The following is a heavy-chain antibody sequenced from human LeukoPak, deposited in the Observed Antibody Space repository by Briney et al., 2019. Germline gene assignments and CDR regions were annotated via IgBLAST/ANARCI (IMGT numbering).Heavy chain of an antibody. Sequence: GGSLRLSCTASGFTFGDYAMSWFRQAPGKGLEWVGFIRSIAYGGTTEYAASVKGRFTISRDDSKSIAYLQMNSLKTEDTAVYYCTRPVAGFDWTLNAFDIWGQGTMVTVSS. CDR3: TRPVAGFDWTLNAFDI. D-gene: IGHD3-9*01. V-gene: IGHV3-49*03. CDR1: GFTFGDYA. J-gene: IGHJ3*02. CDR2: IRSIAYGGTT.